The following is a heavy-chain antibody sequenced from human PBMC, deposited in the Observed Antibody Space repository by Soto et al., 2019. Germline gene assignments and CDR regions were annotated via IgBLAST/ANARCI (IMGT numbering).Heavy chain of an antibody. J-gene: IGHJ4*02. CDR1: GAGDTFSNYG. D-gene: IGHD7-27*01. CDR2: TIPAFGTA. V-gene: IGHV1-69*05. CDR3: WGHDKTALPPLDS. Sequence: QVHLVQSGAEVKSPGSAVKVSCKVSGAGDTFSNYGLNWMRQAPGQGLEWMGGTIPAFGTANYAQKIEGRVTITTDTSTTTAYMELSSLRSDDTAVYYCWGHDKTALPPLDSWGQGTLVSVSS.